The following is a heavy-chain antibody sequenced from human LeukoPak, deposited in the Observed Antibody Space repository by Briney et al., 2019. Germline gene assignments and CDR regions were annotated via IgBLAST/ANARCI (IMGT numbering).Heavy chain of an antibody. CDR2: IRYDGSNK. V-gene: IGHV3-30*02. CDR1: RFTFSSYG. J-gene: IGHJ3*02. CDR3: ARAPSSGYYSAVNAFDI. D-gene: IGHD3-22*01. Sequence: PGGSLRLSCTASRFTFSSYGMHWVRQAPGKGLEWVAFIRYDGSNKYYADPVKGRFTISRDNSKNTLYLQMNSLSAEDTAVYYCARAPSSGYYSAVNAFDIWGQGTMVTVSS.